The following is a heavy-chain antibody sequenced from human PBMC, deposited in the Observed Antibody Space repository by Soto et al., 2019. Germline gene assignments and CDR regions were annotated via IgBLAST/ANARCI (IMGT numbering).Heavy chain of an antibody. Sequence: GGCVXVSCKASLYTFTTYYMHWVRQAPGQGLEWMGIISPDGVRTSYAQKFQGRVTMTRDTSTSTVYMELSSLRSEDTAVYYCANRDKGPYWGKGTL. J-gene: IGHJ4*02. CDR2: ISPDGVRT. V-gene: IGHV1-46*01. CDR1: LYTFTTYY. CDR3: ANRDKGPY. D-gene: IGHD2-21*01.